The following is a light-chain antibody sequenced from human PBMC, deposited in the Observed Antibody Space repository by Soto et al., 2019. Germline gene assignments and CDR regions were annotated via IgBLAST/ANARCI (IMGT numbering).Light chain of an antibody. Sequence: QSVLTQPASVSGSAGQSITISCTGTSSDVGGYNYVSWYQQHPGKAPKLMIYEVSNRPSGVSNRFSGSKSGNTASLTISGLQAEDEADHYCSSYTSSSTLLFGTGTKVTVL. J-gene: IGLJ1*01. CDR1: SSDVGGYNY. V-gene: IGLV2-14*01. CDR3: SSYTSSSTLL. CDR2: EVS.